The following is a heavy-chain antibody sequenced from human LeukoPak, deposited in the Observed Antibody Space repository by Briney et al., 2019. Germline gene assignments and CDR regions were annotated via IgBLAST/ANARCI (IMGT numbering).Heavy chain of an antibody. Sequence: PSETLSLTCTVSGGSISSGSYYWSWIRQPAGKGLEWIGRIYTSGGTNYNPSLKSRVTISVDTSKNQFSLKLSSVTAADTAVYYCARVGLTGWFDPWGQGTLVTVSS. V-gene: IGHV4-61*02. D-gene: IGHD3/OR15-3a*01. CDR1: GGSISSGSYY. CDR3: ARVGLTGWFDP. CDR2: IYTSGGT. J-gene: IGHJ5*02.